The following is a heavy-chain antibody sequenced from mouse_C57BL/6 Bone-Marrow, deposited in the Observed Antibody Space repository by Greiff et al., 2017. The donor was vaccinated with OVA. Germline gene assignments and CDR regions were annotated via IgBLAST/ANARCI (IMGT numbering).Heavy chain of an antibody. D-gene: IGHD1-1*01. V-gene: IGHV1-74*01. CDR3: GKGYYGSSYGFAY. CDR1: GYTFTSYW. CDR2: IHPSDSDT. J-gene: IGHJ3*01. Sequence: QVQLQQPGAELVKPGASVKGSCKASGYTFTSYWMHWVKQRPGQGLEWIGSIHPSDSDTNYNQKFKGKATLTVDKSSNTAYVQLSSVTSEESAVYYCGKGYYGSSYGFAYWGQGTLVTVSS.